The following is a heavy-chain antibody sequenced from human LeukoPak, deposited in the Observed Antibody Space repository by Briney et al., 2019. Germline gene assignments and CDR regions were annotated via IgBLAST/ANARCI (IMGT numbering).Heavy chain of an antibody. CDR2: TYSDGST. CDR3: ARDGGSSTKEPTGGYYYYGMDV. CDR1: GYTVSRNY. Sequence: GGCLRLSCAASGYTVSRNYMCWVRHAPGKGLGWVSFTYSDGSTSFTESVKGQFTISRDNSKNTLSLQLNSLRVEDTAVYYCARDGGSSTKEPTGGYYYYGMDVWGQGTTVTVSS. J-gene: IGHJ6*02. V-gene: IGHV3-53*01. D-gene: IGHD1-1*01.